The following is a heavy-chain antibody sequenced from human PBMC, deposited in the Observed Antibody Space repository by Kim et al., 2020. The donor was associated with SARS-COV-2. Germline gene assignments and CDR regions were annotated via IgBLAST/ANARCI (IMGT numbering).Heavy chain of an antibody. V-gene: IGHV1-69*13. D-gene: IGHD3-9*01. CDR3: VRERRYFDWLLSGGLED. J-gene: IGHJ4*02. Sequence: SVKVSCKASGGTFSSYAISWVRQAPGQGLEWMGGIIPIFGTANYAQKFQGRVTITADESTSTAYMELSSLRSEDTAVYYCVRERRYFDWLLSGGLEDWGQGTLVTVSS. CDR1: GGTFSSYA. CDR2: IIPIFGTA.